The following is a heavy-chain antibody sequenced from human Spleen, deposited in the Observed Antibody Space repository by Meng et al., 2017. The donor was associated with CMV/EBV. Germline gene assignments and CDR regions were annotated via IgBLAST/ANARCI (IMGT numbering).Heavy chain of an antibody. Sequence: ASVKVSCKTSGYTFTNYGVSWVRQAPGQGLEWMGWINPNSGGTNYAQKFQGRVTMTRDTSISTAYMELSRLRSDDTAVYYCARGRGQWLVFDYWGQGTLVTVSS. CDR2: INPNSGGT. V-gene: IGHV1-2*02. CDR3: ARGRGQWLVFDY. D-gene: IGHD6-19*01. CDR1: GYTFTNYG. J-gene: IGHJ4*02.